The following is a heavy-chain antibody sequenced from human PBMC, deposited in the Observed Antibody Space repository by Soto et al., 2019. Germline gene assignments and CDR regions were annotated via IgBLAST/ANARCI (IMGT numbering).Heavy chain of an antibody. V-gene: IGHV3-23*01. CDR2: ISGSGDST. CDR3: AKDRDGAAAGPTKFYGMDV. D-gene: IGHD6-13*01. Sequence: EVQLLESGGGLVQPGGSLRLPFAASGFTFSSYAMSWVRKAPGKGLEWVSVISGSGDSTYYADSVRGRFTISRDNSKNTLYLQMNSLRAEDTAVYYCAKDRDGAAAGPTKFYGMDVWGQGTTVTVSS. J-gene: IGHJ6*02. CDR1: GFTFSSYA.